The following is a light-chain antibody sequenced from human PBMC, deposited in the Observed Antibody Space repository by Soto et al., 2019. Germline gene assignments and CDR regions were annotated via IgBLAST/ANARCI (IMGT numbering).Light chain of an antibody. CDR1: QNIDNY. V-gene: IGKV1-39*01. Sequence: DIQMTHSPSSLSASLGDRVTITCRASQNIDNYLNWYQQKPGKALKLLIYATSTLQSGVPSRFSGSGSGTEFTLTISSLQAEDFATYFCQESYTTPAVSFGRGTKVDIK. J-gene: IGKJ4*01. CDR3: QESYTTPAVS. CDR2: ATS.